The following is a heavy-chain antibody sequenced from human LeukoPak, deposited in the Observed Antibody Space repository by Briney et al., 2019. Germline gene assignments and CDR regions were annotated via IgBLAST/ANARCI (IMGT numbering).Heavy chain of an antibody. Sequence: ASVKVSCKGSDYTFTSYGISWVRQAPGQGLEWMGIINPSGGSTSYAQKFQGRVTMTRDTSTSTVYMELSSLRSEDTAVYYCARDSIAVAGPIDYWGQGTLVTVSS. J-gene: IGHJ4*02. V-gene: IGHV1-46*01. CDR1: DYTFTSYG. D-gene: IGHD6-19*01. CDR3: ARDSIAVAGPIDY. CDR2: INPSGGST.